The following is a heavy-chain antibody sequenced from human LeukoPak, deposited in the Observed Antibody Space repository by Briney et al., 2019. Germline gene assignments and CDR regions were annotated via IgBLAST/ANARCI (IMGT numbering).Heavy chain of an antibody. CDR2: IYHSGST. V-gene: IGHV4-61*01. CDR3: ARASIGSVPDY. J-gene: IGHJ4*02. CDR1: GGSVSSSSYY. Sequence: SETLSLTCTVSGGSVSSSSYYWSWIRQPPGKGLEWIGYIYHSGSTNYSPSLKSRATISIDTSKNRFSLKLSSVTAADTAVYYCARASIGSVPDYWGQGTLVTVSS. D-gene: IGHD3-22*01.